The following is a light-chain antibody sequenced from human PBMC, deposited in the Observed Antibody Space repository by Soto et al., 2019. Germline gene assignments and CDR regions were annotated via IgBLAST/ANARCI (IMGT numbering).Light chain of an antibody. CDR2: EVS. Sequence: QSALTQTASVSGSPGQSITISCTGTSSDVGGYNYVSWYQHHPGKAPKLMIYEVSNRPSGVSNRFSGSKSGNTASLTISGLQAEDEADYYCSSYTSSSTLVFGTGTKLTVL. J-gene: IGLJ1*01. CDR3: SSYTSSSTLV. CDR1: SSDVGGYNY. V-gene: IGLV2-14*01.